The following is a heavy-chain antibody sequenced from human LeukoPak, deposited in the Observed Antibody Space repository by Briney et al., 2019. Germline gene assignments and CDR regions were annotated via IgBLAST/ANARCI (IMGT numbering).Heavy chain of an antibody. V-gene: IGHV4-4*09. D-gene: IGHD3-22*01. Sequence: PSETLSLTCTVSGGSISSYYWSWIRQPPGKGLEWIGYIYTSGSTNYNPSLKSRGTISVDTSKNQFSLKLSSVTAADTAVYYCARRQYYYDSSDYLDWFDPWGQGTLVTVSS. J-gene: IGHJ5*02. CDR3: ARRQYYYDSSDYLDWFDP. CDR1: GGSISSYY. CDR2: IYTSGST.